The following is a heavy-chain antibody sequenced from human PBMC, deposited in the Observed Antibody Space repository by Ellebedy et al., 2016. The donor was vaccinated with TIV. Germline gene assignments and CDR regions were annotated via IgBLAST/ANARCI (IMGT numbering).Heavy chain of an antibody. CDR2: ISASGTLT. D-gene: IGHD6-13*01. Sequence: PGGSLRLSCAASGFTFSSCGMSWVRQAPGKGPEWVSAISASGTLTYYADSVKGRFTISRDNSKNTLYLQMNSLRAEDTALYYCANIVVSGMWYFPHWGRGTQVTVSS. CDR1: GFTFSSCG. CDR3: ANIVVSGMWYFPH. V-gene: IGHV3-23*01. J-gene: IGHJ2*01.